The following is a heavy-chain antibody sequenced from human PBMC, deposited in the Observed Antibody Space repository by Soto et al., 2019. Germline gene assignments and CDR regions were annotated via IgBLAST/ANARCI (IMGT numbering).Heavy chain of an antibody. D-gene: IGHD6-19*01. Sequence: QVQLVQSGAEVKKPGASVKVSCKASGYTFTGYYMHWVRQAPGQGLEWMGWINPNSGGTNYAQKFQGWVTLTRDTSISTAYMELSRLRSDDTAVYYCALLRGYSSGVIKTDAFDIWGQGTMVTVSS. CDR3: ALLRGYSSGVIKTDAFDI. V-gene: IGHV1-2*04. CDR1: GYTFTGYY. J-gene: IGHJ3*02. CDR2: INPNSGGT.